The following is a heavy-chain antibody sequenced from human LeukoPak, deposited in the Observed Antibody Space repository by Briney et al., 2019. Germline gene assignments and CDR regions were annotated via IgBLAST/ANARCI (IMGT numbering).Heavy chain of an antibody. CDR2: ISGSGGST. D-gene: IGHD5-18*01. CDR3: AKDLYSYGSGSDC. CDR1: GFTFSSYA. J-gene: IGHJ4*02. V-gene: IGHV3-23*01. Sequence: QAGGSLRLSCAASGFTFSSYAMSWVRQAPGKGLEWVSAISGSGGSTYYADSVKGRFTISRDNSKNTLYLQMNSLRAEDTAVYYCAKDLYSYGSGSDCWGQGTLVTVSS.